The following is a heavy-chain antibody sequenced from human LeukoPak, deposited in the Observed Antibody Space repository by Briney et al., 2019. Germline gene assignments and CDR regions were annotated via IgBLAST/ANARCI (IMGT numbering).Heavy chain of an antibody. Sequence: GGSLRLSCAASGFVFSSYAMSWVRQAPGKGLEWVSTLSDTGGKTYYADFVKGRFAISRDNSKNTLYLQMNSLRAEDTAVYYCAKVGLRLGGDYWGQGTLVTVSS. D-gene: IGHD5-12*01. J-gene: IGHJ4*02. CDR2: LSDTGGKT. CDR1: GFVFSSYA. V-gene: IGHV3-23*01. CDR3: AKVGLRLGGDY.